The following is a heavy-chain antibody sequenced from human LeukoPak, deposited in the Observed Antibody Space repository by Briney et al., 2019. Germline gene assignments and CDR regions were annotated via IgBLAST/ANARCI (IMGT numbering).Heavy chain of an antibody. CDR3: ATGAVAPKY. V-gene: IGHV4-34*01. J-gene: IGHJ4*02. Sequence: SETLSLTCAVYGGSFSGYYWSWIRQPPGKGLEWIGEINHSGSTNYNPSLKSRVTISVDTSKNQFSLKLSSVTAADTAVYYCATGAVAPKYWGQGTLVSVSS. CDR1: GGSFSGYY. CDR2: INHSGST.